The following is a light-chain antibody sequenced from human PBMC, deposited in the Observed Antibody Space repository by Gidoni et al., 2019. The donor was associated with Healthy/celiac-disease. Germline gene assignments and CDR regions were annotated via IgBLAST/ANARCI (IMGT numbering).Light chain of an antibody. CDR1: QSISSY. J-gene: IGKJ2*01. CDR3: QQSYSTPLYT. CDR2: AAS. Sequence: DIQMTQSPSSLSASVGDRVTIPCRASQSISSYLNWYQQKPGTAPKLLIYAASSLQSVVPSRFSGSGSGTDFTLTISSLQPEDFATYYCQQSYSTPLYTFGQGTKLEIK. V-gene: IGKV1-39*01.